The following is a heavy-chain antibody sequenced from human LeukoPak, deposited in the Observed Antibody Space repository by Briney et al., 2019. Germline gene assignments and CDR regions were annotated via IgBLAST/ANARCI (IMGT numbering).Heavy chain of an antibody. CDR3: ARDGGYCSSTNCHLDY. D-gene: IGHD2-2*01. CDR1: GFTFSSYS. Sequence: GGSLRLSCAASGFTFSSYSMNWVRQAPGKGLEWVSYISSSSSTIYYADSVKGRFIISRDNAKKSLYLHMNSLRDEDTAVYYCARDGGYCSSTNCHLDYWGQGTLVTVSS. J-gene: IGHJ4*02. V-gene: IGHV3-48*02. CDR2: ISSSSSTI.